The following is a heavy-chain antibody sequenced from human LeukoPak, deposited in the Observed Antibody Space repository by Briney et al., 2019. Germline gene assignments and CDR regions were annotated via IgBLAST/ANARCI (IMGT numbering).Heavy chain of an antibody. CDR1: GFSLSDYG. V-gene: IGHV3-48*01. D-gene: IGHD6-6*01. Sequence: GGSLRLSCSASGFSLSDYGMSWVRQAPGKGLEWVSYITMNSVRFYADSVKGRFTISRDNSKNTLYLQMNSLRAEDTAVYYCAREYSSSLGGDYWGQGTLVTVSS. J-gene: IGHJ4*02. CDR2: ITMNSVR. CDR3: AREYSSSLGGDY.